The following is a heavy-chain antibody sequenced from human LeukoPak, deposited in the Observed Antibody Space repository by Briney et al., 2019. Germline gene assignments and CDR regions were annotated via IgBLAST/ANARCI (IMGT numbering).Heavy chain of an antibody. J-gene: IGHJ4*02. Sequence: SVKVSCKASGGTVSSYAISWVRQAPGQGLEWMGRIIPIFGIANYAQKFQGRVTITADKSTSTAYMELSSLRSEDTAVYYCAREGYCSSTSCPFDYWGQGTLVTVSS. CDR3: AREGYCSSTSCPFDY. CDR1: GGTVSSYA. V-gene: IGHV1-69*04. CDR2: IIPIFGIA. D-gene: IGHD2-2*01.